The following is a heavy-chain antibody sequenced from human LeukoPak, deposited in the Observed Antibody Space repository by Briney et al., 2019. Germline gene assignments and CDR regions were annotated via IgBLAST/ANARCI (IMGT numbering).Heavy chain of an antibody. J-gene: IGHJ4*02. Sequence: SQTLSLTCTVSGGSISSGGYYWIWIRQHPGKGLEWIGYIYYSGSTYYNPSLKSRVTISVDTSKNQFSLKLSSVTAADTAVYYFARVENYYGSGSYYGYWGQGTLVTVSS. V-gene: IGHV4-31*03. CDR2: IYYSGST. CDR3: ARVENYYGSGSYYGY. D-gene: IGHD3-10*01. CDR1: GGSISSGGYY.